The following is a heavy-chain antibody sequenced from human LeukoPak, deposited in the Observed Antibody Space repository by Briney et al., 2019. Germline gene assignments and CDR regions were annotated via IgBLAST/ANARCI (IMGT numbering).Heavy chain of an antibody. CDR3: ARHKVHTNWFDP. Sequence: ASETLSLTCTVSGYSISSYYWSWLRQPAGKGLEWIGRIYTSGSTNYNPSLKSRVTMSVDTSKNQFSLKLSSVTAADTAVYYCARHKVHTNWFDPWGQGTLVTVSS. J-gene: IGHJ5*02. D-gene: IGHD2-21*01. CDR2: IYTSGST. CDR1: GYSISSYY. V-gene: IGHV4-4*07.